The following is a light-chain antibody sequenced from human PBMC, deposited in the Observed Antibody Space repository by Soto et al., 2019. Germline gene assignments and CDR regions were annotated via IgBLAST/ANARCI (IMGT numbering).Light chain of an antibody. J-gene: IGKJ1*01. Sequence: EIRVKMSPATVSVSTGARATLSCRASQSVSSNFAWFQQKPGQAPRLLIYGASTRATGIPARFSGSGSGTDFTLTISRLEPEDFATYYCQQYNSYSWPFGQGTKADIK. CDR3: QQYNSYSWP. CDR1: QSVSSN. V-gene: IGKV3-15*01. CDR2: GAS.